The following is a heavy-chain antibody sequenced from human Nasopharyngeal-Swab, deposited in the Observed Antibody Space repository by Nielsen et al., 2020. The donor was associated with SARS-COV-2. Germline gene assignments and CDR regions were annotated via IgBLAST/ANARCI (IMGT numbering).Heavy chain of an antibody. CDR3: TKKIGED. CDR2: INQDGSTK. J-gene: IGHJ4*02. Sequence: GGSLRLSCATSGFTFTTYWMSWVRQAPGKGLEWVANINQDGSTKYYVDSVKGRFTISRDNTKNSVSLQMNSLRAEDTAMYYCTKKIGEDWGQGTLVTVSS. V-gene: IGHV3-7*05. CDR1: GFTFTTYW.